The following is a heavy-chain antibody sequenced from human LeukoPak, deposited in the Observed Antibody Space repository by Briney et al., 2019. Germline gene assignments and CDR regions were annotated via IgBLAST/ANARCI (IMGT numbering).Heavy chain of an antibody. J-gene: IGHJ5*02. V-gene: IGHV3-74*01. CDR2: IDGDGSST. Sequence: PGGSLRLSCAASGFTFANYWMHWVRQAPGKGLVWVSRIDGDGSSTNYADSVKGRFTISRDNAKNTLYLQMHSLRAEDTAVYYCARDGVALDPWGQGTLVTVSS. CDR3: ARDGVALDP. CDR1: GFTFANYW. D-gene: IGHD2-8*01.